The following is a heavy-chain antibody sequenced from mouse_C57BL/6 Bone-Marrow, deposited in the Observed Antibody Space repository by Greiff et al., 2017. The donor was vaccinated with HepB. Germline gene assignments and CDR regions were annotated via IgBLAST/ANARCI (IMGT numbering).Heavy chain of an antibody. CDR2: ISYDGSN. D-gene: IGHD3-1*01. V-gene: IGHV3-6*01. CDR3: ARVALGAMDY. CDR1: GYSITSGYY. Sequence: EVQLVESGPGLVKPSQSLSLTCSVTGYSITSGYYWNWIRQFPGNKLEWMGYISYDGSNNYNPSLKNRISITRDTSKNQFFLKLNSVTTEDTATYYCARVALGAMDYWGQGTSVTVSS. J-gene: IGHJ4*01.